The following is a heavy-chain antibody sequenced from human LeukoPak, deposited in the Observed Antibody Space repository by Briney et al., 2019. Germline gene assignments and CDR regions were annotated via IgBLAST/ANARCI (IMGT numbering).Heavy chain of an antibody. CDR3: ARGKQWLVWIDY. CDR1: GHTFTSYA. CDR2: INAGNGNT. J-gene: IGHJ4*02. Sequence: ASVKVSCKASGHTFTSYAMHWVRQAPGQRLEWMGWINAGNGNTKYSQKFQGRVTITRDTSASTAYMELSSLRSEDTAVYYCARGKQWLVWIDYWGQGTLVTVSS. V-gene: IGHV1-3*01. D-gene: IGHD6-19*01.